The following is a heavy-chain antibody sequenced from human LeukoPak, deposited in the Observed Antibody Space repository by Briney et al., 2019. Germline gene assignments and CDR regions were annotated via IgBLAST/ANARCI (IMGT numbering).Heavy chain of an antibody. CDR3: AKDSNYDY. V-gene: IGHV3-66*02. Sequence: GGSLRLSCAASGFTVSSTYMSWVRQSPGKGLEWVSVLYSGGPTYYADSVKGRFTISRDNSKNTVYLQMNSLRAEDTAVYYCAKDSNYDYWGQGTLVTVSS. CDR2: LYSGGPT. CDR1: GFTVSSTY. J-gene: IGHJ4*02. D-gene: IGHD6-13*01.